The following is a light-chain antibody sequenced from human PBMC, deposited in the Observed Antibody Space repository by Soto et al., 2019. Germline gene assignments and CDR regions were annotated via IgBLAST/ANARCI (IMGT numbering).Light chain of an antibody. J-gene: IGLJ1*01. Sequence: QSVLTQPASVSGSPGQSITISCTGTSSDVGGYNYVSWYQQHPGKAPKLMIYEVSNRPSGVSNRFSGSKSGNTASLTISGLQAEDEADYFCSPYTSGSTRVFGTGTKVTVL. CDR1: SSDVGGYNY. CDR3: SPYTSGSTRV. V-gene: IGLV2-14*01. CDR2: EVS.